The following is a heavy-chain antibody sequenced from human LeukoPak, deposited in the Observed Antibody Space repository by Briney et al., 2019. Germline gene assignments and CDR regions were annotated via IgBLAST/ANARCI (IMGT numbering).Heavy chain of an antibody. J-gene: IGHJ4*02. D-gene: IGHD5-18*01. CDR1: GGSFSGYY. CDR3: ARSWGAMVTIRWAYFDY. V-gene: IGHV4-34*01. Sequence: SETLSLTCAVYGGSFSGYYWSWIRQPPGKGLEWIGEINHSGSTNYNPPLKSRVTISVDTSKNQFSLKLSSVTAADTAVYYCARSWGAMVTIRWAYFDYWGQGTLVTVSS. CDR2: INHSGST.